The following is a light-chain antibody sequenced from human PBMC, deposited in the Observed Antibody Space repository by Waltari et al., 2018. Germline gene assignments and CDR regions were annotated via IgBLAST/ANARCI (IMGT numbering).Light chain of an antibody. J-gene: IGLJ1*01. Sequence: SYELTQPSSVSVSPGETVSITCSGDKLGEKFVSGYQQRPGQSPVGVIYEDSKRPSGIRGRFSGSNSGNTATLTISGTQAMDEAGYYCQTWDSRNAVFGSATKVTVL. V-gene: IGLV3-1*01. CDR2: EDS. CDR3: QTWDSRNAV. CDR1: KLGEKF.